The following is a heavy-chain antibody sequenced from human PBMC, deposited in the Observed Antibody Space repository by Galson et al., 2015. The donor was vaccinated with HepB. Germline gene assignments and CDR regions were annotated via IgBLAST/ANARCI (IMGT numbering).Heavy chain of an antibody. D-gene: IGHD6-13*01. V-gene: IGHV3-49*04. J-gene: IGHJ4*02. CDR2: IRSKAYGGTT. CDR1: GFTFSMYW. CDR3: TRAAGYSSSFDY. Sequence: SLRLSCAASGFTFSMYWMSWVRQAPGKGLEWVGFIRSKAYGGTTEYAASVKGRFTISRDDSKSIAYLQMNSLKTEDTAVYYCTRAAGYSSSFDYWGQGTLVTVSS.